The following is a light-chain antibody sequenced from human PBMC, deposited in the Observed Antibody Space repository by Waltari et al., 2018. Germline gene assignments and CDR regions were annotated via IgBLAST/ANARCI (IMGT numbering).Light chain of an antibody. CDR2: RND. CDR1: SSNIGTTIGHTY. V-gene: IGLV1-47*01. CDR3: AAWDDSLKAWV. Sequence: QSVLTQPPSASGTPGQRVTIPCSGRSSNIGTTIGHTYAYWYQHLPGTAPKLLIYRNDQRSSGVPDRFSGSKSGTSASLAISGLRSEDEAFYYCAAWDDSLKAWVFGGGTKLTVL. J-gene: IGLJ3*02.